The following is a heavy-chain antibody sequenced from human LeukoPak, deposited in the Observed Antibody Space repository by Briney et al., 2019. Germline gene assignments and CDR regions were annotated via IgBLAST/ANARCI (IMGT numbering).Heavy chain of an antibody. CDR3: ARAGYCSGGSRNYYYYYGMDV. V-gene: IGHV1-3*01. D-gene: IGHD2-15*01. Sequence: ASVKVSCKASGYTFTSYAMHWVRQAPGQRLEWMGWINAGNGNTKYSQKFQGRVTITRDTSASTAYMELSSLRSEDTAVYYCARAGYCSGGSRNYYYYYGMDVWGQGTTVTVSS. CDR2: INAGNGNT. J-gene: IGHJ6*02. CDR1: GYTFTSYA.